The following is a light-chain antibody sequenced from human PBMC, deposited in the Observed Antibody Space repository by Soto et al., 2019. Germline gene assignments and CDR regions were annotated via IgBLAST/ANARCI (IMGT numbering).Light chain of an antibody. Sequence: IQIIQAPSRQSHSLGDRLTISFRASQTISSWLAWYQQKPGKAPKLLIYKASTLKSGVPSRFSGSGSGTEFTLTISSLQPDDFATYYCQHYNSYSEAFGQGTKVDIK. V-gene: IGKV1-5*03. J-gene: IGKJ1*01. CDR3: QHYNSYSEA. CDR2: KAS. CDR1: QTISSW.